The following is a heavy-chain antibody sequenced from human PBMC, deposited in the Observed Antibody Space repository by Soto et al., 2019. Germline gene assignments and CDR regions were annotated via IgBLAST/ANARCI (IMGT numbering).Heavy chain of an antibody. V-gene: IGHV3-23*01. CDR1: GFTFSSYA. J-gene: IGHJ4*02. D-gene: IGHD3-22*01. Sequence: GGSLRLSCAASGFTFSSYAMSWVRQAPGKGLEWVSAISGSGGSTYYADSVKGRFTISRDNSKNTLYLQMNSLRAEDTAVYYCAKVNYYDSSGYYNPAIDYWGQVTLVTVSS. CDR3: AKVNYYDSSGYYNPAIDY. CDR2: ISGSGGST.